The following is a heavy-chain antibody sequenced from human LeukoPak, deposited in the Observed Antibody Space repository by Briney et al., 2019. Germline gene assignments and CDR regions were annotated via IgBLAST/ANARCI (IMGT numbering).Heavy chain of an antibody. CDR3: ARHGRELLDAYYYYYMDV. J-gene: IGHJ6*03. V-gene: IGHV3-74*01. Sequence: GGSLRLSCVASEFTLSNYWMHWVRQGPGKGLVWVSRINSDGSSTSYADSVKGRFTISRDNSKNTLYLQMNSLRAEDTAVYYCARHGRELLDAYYYYYMDVWGKGTTVTVSS. CDR2: INSDGSST. D-gene: IGHD1-26*01. CDR1: EFTLSNYW.